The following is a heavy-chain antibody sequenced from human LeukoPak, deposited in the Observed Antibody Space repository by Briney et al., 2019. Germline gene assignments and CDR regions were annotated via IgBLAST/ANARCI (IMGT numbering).Heavy chain of an antibody. J-gene: IGHJ4*02. Sequence: GGSLRLSCAVSGFTFSSYAMSWVRQAPGKGLEWVSAISGSGGSTYYADSVKGRFTISRDNSKNTLNLQMNSLRAEDTAVYYCAKGGTWNDPEYWGQGTLVTVSS. CDR3: AKGGTWNDPEY. D-gene: IGHD1-1*01. V-gene: IGHV3-23*01. CDR1: GFTFSSYA. CDR2: ISGSGGST.